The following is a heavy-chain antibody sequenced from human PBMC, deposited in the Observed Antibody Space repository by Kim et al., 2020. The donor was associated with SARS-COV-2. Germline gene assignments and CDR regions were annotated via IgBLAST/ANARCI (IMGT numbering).Heavy chain of an antibody. J-gene: IGHJ6*02. CDR2: ISGSGAGT. CDR1: GFSFSTYA. Sequence: GGSLRLSCAGSGFSFSTYAMSWVRQAPGKGLEWVSSISGSGAGTYYADSVKGRFTISRDNPKNTLYLQIISLKVEDTAVYYCAAGVDCSNCLYGMDVWG. CDR3: AAGVDCSNCLYGMDV. D-gene: IGHD2-21*01. V-gene: IGHV3-23*01.